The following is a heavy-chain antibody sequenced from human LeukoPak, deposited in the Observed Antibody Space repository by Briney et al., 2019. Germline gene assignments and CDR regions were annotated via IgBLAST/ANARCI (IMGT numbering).Heavy chain of an antibody. CDR1: GGSISSYY. D-gene: IGHD6-13*01. CDR3: AWETGYSSS. CDR2: IYYSGST. J-gene: IGHJ4*02. V-gene: IGHV4-59*01. Sequence: SETLSLTCTVSGGSISSYYWSWLRQPPGKGLEWIGYIYYSGSTNYNPSLKSRVTISVDTSKNQFSLKLSSVTAADTAVYYCAWETGYSSSWGQGTLVTVSS.